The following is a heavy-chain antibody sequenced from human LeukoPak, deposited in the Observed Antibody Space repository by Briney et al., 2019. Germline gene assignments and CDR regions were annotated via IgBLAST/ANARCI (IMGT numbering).Heavy chain of an antibody. J-gene: IGHJ4*02. D-gene: IGHD6-19*01. CDR3: ALDRSGWYYYLDS. CDR2: ISSSGSTI. CDR1: GFTFSSYS. Sequence: SGGSLRLSCAASGFTFSSYSMNWVRQAPGKGLEWVSYISSSGSTIYYTDSVKGRFTISRDNAKNSLYLQMNSLRAEDTAVYYCALDRSGWYYYLDSWGQGTLVTVSS. V-gene: IGHV3-48*04.